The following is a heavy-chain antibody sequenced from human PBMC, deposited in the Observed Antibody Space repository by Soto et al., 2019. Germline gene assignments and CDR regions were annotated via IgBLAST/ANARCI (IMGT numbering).Heavy chain of an antibody. D-gene: IGHD2-21*01. CDR1: GGSFSTYY. CDR2: FYYSGST. CDR3: ARLPPRNSVVTANWFYP. Sequence: QVPLRESGPGLVKPSETLSLPCTVSGGSFSTYYWGWIRQPPGKGLEWIGHFYYSGSTTYNPSLKRGVPISVDTSNNQISLTLTSVTAADTAVDDCARLPPRNSVVTANWFYPWGQGTLVTVSS. J-gene: IGHJ5*02. V-gene: IGHV4-59*08.